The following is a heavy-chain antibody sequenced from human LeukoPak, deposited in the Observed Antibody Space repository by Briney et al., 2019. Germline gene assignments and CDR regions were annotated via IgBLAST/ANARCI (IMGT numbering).Heavy chain of an antibody. J-gene: IGHJ4*02. CDR3: AKQSNNHYYQKESDY. Sequence: GGSLRLSCVASGLTFRNYGIHWVPKAPGKGREWVPYIRYDGTTIYYADSVKGRFTISRDNSKNTVYLQMNSLRVEDTAVYFCAKQSNNHYYQKESDYWGQGTLVTVSS. CDR2: IRYDGTTI. V-gene: IGHV3-30*02. D-gene: IGHD1-26*01. CDR1: GLTFRNYG.